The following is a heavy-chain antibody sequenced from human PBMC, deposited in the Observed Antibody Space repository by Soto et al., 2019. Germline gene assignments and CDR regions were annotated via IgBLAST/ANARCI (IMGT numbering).Heavy chain of an antibody. CDR3: ARDIRDIVATIPKCDY. CDR2: ISAYNGNT. CDR1: GSTFTSYG. D-gene: IGHD5-12*01. V-gene: IGHV1-18*01. J-gene: IGHJ4*02. Sequence: QVPLVQSGAEVKKPGASVKVSCKASGSTFTSYGISCVRPAPGQGLEWMGWISAYNGNTNYAQTLQGRVTMTTDTSTSTADMELRSLRSDDTAVYYCARDIRDIVATIPKCDYWGQGTLVTVSS.